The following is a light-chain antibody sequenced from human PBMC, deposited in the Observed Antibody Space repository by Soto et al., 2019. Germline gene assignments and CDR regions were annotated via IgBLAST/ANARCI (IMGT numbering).Light chain of an antibody. CDR3: QQYNNWPMYT. V-gene: IGKV3-15*01. J-gene: IGKJ2*01. Sequence: ETVMTQSPATLSVSPGERATLSCRASQTVRSNLAWYQQKPGQAPRLLIYGASTRATGIPARFSGSGSGTEFTLTISSLQSEDFAVYYCQQYNNWPMYTFGQGTKLEIK. CDR1: QTVRSN. CDR2: GAS.